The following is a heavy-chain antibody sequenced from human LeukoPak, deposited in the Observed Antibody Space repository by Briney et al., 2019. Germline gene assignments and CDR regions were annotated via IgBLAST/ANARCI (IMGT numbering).Heavy chain of an antibody. V-gene: IGHV1-2*02. D-gene: IGHD3-22*01. CDR1: GYTFTGYY. Sequence: ASXKVSCKASGYTFTGYYMHWVRQAPGQGLEWMGWINPNSGGTNYAQKFQGRVTMTSDTSISTAYMELSRLRSDDTAVYYCARGPRGYYDSSGYGYWGQGTLVTVSS. J-gene: IGHJ4*02. CDR3: ARGPRGYYDSSGYGY. CDR2: INPNSGGT.